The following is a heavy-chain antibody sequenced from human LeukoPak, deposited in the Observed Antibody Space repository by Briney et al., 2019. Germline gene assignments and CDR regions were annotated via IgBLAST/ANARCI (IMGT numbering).Heavy chain of an antibody. V-gene: IGHV3-7*01. CDR1: GFTFSSYW. J-gene: IGHJ4*02. CDR3: ASFGSGIWSGYYFVGYFDY. D-gene: IGHD3-3*01. CDR2: VKQDGSEK. Sequence: GGSLRFSCAASGFTFSSYWMSWVRQAPGKGLEWVANVKQDGSEKYYVDSVKGRFTISRDNAKNSLYLQMNSLRAEDTAVYYCASFGSGIWSGYYFVGYFDYWGQGTLVTVSS.